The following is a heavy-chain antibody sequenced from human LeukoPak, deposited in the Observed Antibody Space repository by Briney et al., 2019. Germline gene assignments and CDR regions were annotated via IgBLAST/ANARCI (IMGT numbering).Heavy chain of an antibody. V-gene: IGHV1-18*01. J-gene: IGHJ6*03. CDR1: GYTFTSYG. Sequence: ASVKVSCKASGYTFTSYGISWVRQAPGQGLEWMGWISAYNGNTNYAQKLQGRVTMTTDTSTSTAYMELRSLRSDDTAVYYCARSPLRYFDWLLPNYYYYYMDVWGKGTTVTISS. CDR2: ISAYNGNT. D-gene: IGHD3-9*01. CDR3: ARSPLRYFDWLLPNYYYYYMDV.